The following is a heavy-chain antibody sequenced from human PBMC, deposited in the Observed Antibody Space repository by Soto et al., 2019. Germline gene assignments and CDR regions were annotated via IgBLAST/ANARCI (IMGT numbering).Heavy chain of an antibody. CDR2: IDPSDSQT. V-gene: IGHV5-10-1*01. J-gene: IGHJ4*02. Sequence: GDSLKLSCKGSGYSFASYWITWVHPKPGKGLEWMGRIDPSDSQTYYSPSFRGHVTISATKSITTVFLQWSSLRASDTAMYYCARQIYDSDTGPNFQYYFDSWGQGTPGTVSS. CDR3: ARQIYDSDTGPNFQYYFDS. CDR1: GYSFASYW. D-gene: IGHD3-22*01.